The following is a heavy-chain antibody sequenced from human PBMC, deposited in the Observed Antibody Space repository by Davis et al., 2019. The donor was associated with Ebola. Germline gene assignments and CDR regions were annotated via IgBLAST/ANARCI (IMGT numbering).Heavy chain of an antibody. CDR2: IIPKMGTR. CDR1: GGTFTNYP. CDR3: ARGGYNSGWYRNYFDT. V-gene: IGHV1-69*13. J-gene: IGHJ1*01. Sequence: SVQVSCKASGGTFTNYPLNWVRQAPGQGLERLGAIIPKMGTRNYAQNFQGRLTMTADESTNTAYMELRNLKSEDTAIYYCARGGYNSGWYRNYFDTWGQGTLVTVSS. D-gene: IGHD6-19*01.